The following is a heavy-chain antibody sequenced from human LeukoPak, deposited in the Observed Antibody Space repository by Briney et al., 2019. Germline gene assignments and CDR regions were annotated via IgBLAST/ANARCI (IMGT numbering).Heavy chain of an antibody. V-gene: IGHV3-48*04. CDR2: ISSSGSTI. D-gene: IGHD3-10*01. CDR1: AFTFSDYS. J-gene: IGHJ6*02. CDR3: ARARVGGYYGMDV. Sequence: GGSLRLSCAASAFTFSDYSMNWVRQTPGKGLEWLSYISSSGSTIYYADSVKGRFTISRDNAKNSLYLQINSLRAEDTAVYYCARARVGGYYGMDVWGQGTTVTVSS.